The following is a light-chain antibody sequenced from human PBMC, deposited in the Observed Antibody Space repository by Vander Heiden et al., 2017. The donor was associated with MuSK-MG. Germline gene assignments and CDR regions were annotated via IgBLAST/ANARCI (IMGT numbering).Light chain of an antibody. CDR3: QQSYSTPT. CDR1: QSSSSY. J-gene: IGKJ4*01. CDR2: AAS. V-gene: IGKV1-39*01. Sequence: DIQLTHSLSSLSASVAERVTITCRASQSSSSYVKWYQQKPGKAPKLLIYAASSLQGGVPSRFSGSGSGTDFTLTISRLQPEDVATYYCQQSYSTPTFGGGTKVEIK.